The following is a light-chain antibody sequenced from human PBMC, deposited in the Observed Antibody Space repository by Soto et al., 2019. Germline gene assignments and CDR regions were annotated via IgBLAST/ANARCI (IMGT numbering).Light chain of an antibody. J-gene: IGLJ2*01. V-gene: IGLV3-9*01. CDR1: NIGSKN. CDR3: QVWDTNTVI. CDR2: KDN. Sequence: SYELTQPLSVSVALGQTARITCGGNNIGSKNVHWYQQKPGQAPVLVIYKDNNRPSGIPDRFSGSNSGNTATLTISRAQVGDEADYYCQVWDTNTVIFGGGTTLTVL.